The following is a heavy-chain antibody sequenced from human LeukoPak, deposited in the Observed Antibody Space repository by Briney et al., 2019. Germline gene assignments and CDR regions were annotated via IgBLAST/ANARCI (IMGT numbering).Heavy chain of an antibody. CDR2: INHNGSN. J-gene: IGHJ3*02. Sequence: SEALFLTCAADGGSFSGYYWRWIRQPPGKGVELIGEINHNGSNNYNQSLKSRVTISVDKSKNQLYLHLSSVTAADTAVYYCVTSKYQLLLDAFDIWGQGTMVTVSS. CDR3: VTSKYQLLLDAFDI. V-gene: IGHV4-34*01. D-gene: IGHD2-2*01. CDR1: GGSFSGYY.